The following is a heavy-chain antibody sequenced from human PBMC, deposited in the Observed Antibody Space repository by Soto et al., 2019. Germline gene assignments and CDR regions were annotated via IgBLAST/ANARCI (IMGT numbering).Heavy chain of an antibody. CDR1: GGSFSGYY. V-gene: IGHV4-34*01. CDR3: ARPAIAAAVSAFDY. CDR2: INHSGST. D-gene: IGHD6-13*01. J-gene: IGHJ4*02. Sequence: PSETLSLTCAVYGGSFSGYYWSWIRQPPGKGLEWIGEINHSGSTNYNPSHKSRVTISVDTSKNQIYLKLNSVTAADTAVYYCARPAIAAAVSAFDYWGQGALVTVS.